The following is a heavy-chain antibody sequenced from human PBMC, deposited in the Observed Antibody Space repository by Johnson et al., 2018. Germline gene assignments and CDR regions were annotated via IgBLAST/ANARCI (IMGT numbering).Heavy chain of an antibody. V-gene: IGHV3-66*01. D-gene: IGHD6-13*01. J-gene: IGHJ6*03. CDR2: IYSGGST. CDR3: ARAEDSSSAGSMDV. CDR1: GFTFSDYY. Sequence: VQLVQSGGGLVKPGGSLRLSCAASGFTFSDYYMSWIRQAPGKGLEWVSVIYSGGSTYYADSVKGRFTISRDNSKNTLYLQMNSLRAGDTAVYYCARAEDSSSAGSMDVWGKGTTVTVSS.